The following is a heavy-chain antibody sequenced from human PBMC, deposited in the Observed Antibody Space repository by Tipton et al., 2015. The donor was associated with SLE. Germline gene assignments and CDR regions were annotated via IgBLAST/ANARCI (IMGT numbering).Heavy chain of an antibody. Sequence: TLSLTCTVSCFSISSYYWGWIRQPPGKGLEWLGTIYHSGTTYYNPSLKSRLTLSIDTSKTQFSLKLRSVTAADTAIYYCARGGYSSGWYGDYFVYCGQGTLVTVSS. D-gene: IGHD6-19*01. CDR3: ARGGYSSGWYGDYFVY. V-gene: IGHV4-38-2*02. CDR2: IYHSGTT. CDR1: CFSISSYY. J-gene: IGHJ4*02.